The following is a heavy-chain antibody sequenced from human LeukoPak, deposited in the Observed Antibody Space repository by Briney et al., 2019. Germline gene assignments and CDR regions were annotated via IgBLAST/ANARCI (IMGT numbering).Heavy chain of an antibody. J-gene: IGHJ3*02. CDR2: INPNSGGT. V-gene: IGHV1-2*02. CDR3: ARSSILLLWFGESAASDAFDI. Sequence: ASVKVSCKASGYTFTGYYMHWVRQAPGQGLEWMGWINPNSGGTNYAQKFQGRVTMTRDTSISTAYMELSRLRSNDTAVYYCARSSILLLWFGESAASDAFDIWGQGTMVTVSS. D-gene: IGHD3-10*01. CDR1: GYTFTGYY.